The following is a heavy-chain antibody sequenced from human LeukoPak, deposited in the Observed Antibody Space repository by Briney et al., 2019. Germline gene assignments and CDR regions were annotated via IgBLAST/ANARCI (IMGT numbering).Heavy chain of an antibody. CDR1: GYTFTGHH. V-gene: IGHV1-2*02. J-gene: IGHJ4*02. Sequence: ASVKVSCKASGYTFTGHHFHWVRQAPGQGLEWMGWINPDSGGTRYAQKFQGRVTMTGDTSTSTAYMELSRLGSDDTAVYFCARHTSTYLDQWGQGALVTVSS. D-gene: IGHD2-2*01. CDR2: INPDSGGT. CDR3: ARHTSTYLDQ.